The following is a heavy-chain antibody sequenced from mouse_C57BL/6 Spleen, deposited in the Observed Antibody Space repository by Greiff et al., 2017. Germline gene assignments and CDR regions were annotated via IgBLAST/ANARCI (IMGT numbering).Heavy chain of an antibody. CDR2: IYPGDGDT. CDR3: ARRAVALDY. Sequence: VQLQQSGPELVKPGASVKISCKASGYAFSSSWMNWVKQRPGKGLEWIGRIYPGDGDTNYNGKFKGKATLTADKSSSTAYMQLSSLTSEDSAVYFCARRAVALDYWGQGTTLTVSS. V-gene: IGHV1-82*01. D-gene: IGHD1-1*01. J-gene: IGHJ2*01. CDR1: GYAFSSSW.